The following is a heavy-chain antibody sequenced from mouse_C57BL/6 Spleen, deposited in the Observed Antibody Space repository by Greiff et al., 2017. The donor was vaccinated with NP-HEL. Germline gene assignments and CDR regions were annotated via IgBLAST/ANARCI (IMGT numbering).Heavy chain of an antibody. J-gene: IGHJ2*01. CDR3: ARGGVVWLRHGEVDY. CDR2: ISYDGSN. Sequence: VQLKESGPGLVKPSQSLSLTCSVTGYSITSGYYWNWIRQFPGNKLEWMGYISYDGSNNYNPSLKNRISITRDTSKNQIFLKLHSVTTEDTATDYSARGGVVWLRHGEVDYWGQGTTLTVSS. CDR1: GYSITSGYY. V-gene: IGHV3-6*01. D-gene: IGHD2-2*01.